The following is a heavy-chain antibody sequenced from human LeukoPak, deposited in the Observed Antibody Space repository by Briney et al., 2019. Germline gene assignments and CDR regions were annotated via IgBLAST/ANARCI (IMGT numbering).Heavy chain of an antibody. J-gene: IGHJ4*02. D-gene: IGHD2-2*01. CDR2: ISAYNGNT. V-gene: IGHV1-18*01. CDR1: GYTFTGCG. CDR3: ARVGFVAPAADY. Sequence: ASVKVSCKASGYTFTGCGISWVRQAPGQGLEWMGWISAYNGNTNYAQKLQGRVTMTTDTSTSTAYMELRSLRSDDTAVYYCARVGFVAPAADYWGQGTLVTVSS.